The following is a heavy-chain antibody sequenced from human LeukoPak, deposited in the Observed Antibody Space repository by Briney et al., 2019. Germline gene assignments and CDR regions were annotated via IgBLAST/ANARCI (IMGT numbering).Heavy chain of an antibody. V-gene: IGHV5-51*01. D-gene: IGHD4-11*01. CDR2: IYPGDSDT. CDR3: ARTYSNYVSYYYYYYMDV. J-gene: IGHJ6*03. CDR1: GYSFTSYW. Sequence: KDGESLKISCKGSGYSFTSYWIGWVRQMPGKGLEWMGIIYPGDSDTRYIPSFQGQVTISADKSISTAYLQWSSLKASDTAMYYCARTYSNYVSYYYYYYMDVWGKGTTVTVSS.